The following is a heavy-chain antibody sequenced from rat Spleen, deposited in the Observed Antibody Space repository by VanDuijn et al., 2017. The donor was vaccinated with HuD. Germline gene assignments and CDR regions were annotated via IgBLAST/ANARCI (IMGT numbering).Heavy chain of an antibody. Sequence: QVQLKESGPGLVQPSQTLSLTCTVSGFSLTSYHVHWVRQPPGKGLEWMGVMWSDGDTSYNSALESRRSISRDTSNSQVVVKIGSVETENTATDYCARVPFAYCGQGFMVTVSS. CDR1: GFSLTSYH. CDR3: ARVPFAY. D-gene: IGHD1-4*01. CDR2: MWSDGDT. V-gene: IGHV2-32*01. J-gene: IGHJ2*01.